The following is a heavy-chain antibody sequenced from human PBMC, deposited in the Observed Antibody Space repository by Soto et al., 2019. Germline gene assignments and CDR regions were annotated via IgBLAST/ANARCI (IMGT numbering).Heavy chain of an antibody. CDR2: FDPEDGET. CDR1: GYTLTELS. D-gene: IGHD6-13*01. CDR3: ATARRGAAAGTEYYYYDYMDV. J-gene: IGHJ6*03. V-gene: IGHV1-24*01. Sequence: ASVKVSCKVSGYTLTELSMHWVRQAPGKGLEWMGGFDPEDGETIYAQKFQGRVTMTEDTSTDTAYMELSSLRSEDTAVYYCATARRGAAAGTEYYYYDYMDVWGKGTTVTVSS.